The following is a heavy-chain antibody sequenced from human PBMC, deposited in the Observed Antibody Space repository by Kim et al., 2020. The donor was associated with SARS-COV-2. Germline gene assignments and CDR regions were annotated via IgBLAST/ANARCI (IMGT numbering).Heavy chain of an antibody. CDR2: IYYRGST. CDR3: AGYHCVNGVCDGFDY. J-gene: IGHJ4*02. Sequence: SETLSLTCSVSGGSISGYYWSWIRQSPGKGLEWIGYIYYRGSTNYNASLKNRVTMSVDTSRNHFSLKLSSVTAADTAVYYCAGYHCVNGVCDGFDYWGQGTLVTVSS. V-gene: IGHV4-59*13. CDR1: GGSISGYY. D-gene: IGHD2-8*01.